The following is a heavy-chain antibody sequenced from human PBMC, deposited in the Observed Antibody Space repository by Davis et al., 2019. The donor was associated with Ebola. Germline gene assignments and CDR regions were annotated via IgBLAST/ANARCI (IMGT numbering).Heavy chain of an antibody. J-gene: IGHJ4*02. D-gene: IGHD1-26*01. CDR1: GFTFSSYG. CDR3: AKDQGGSPYYFDY. V-gene: IGHV3-33*06. CDR2: IWYDGSNK. Sequence: GESLKISCAASGFTFSSYGMHWVRQAPGKGLEWVAVIWYDGSNKYYADSVKGRFTISRDNSKNTLYLQMNSLRAEDTAVYYCAKDQGGSPYYFDYWGQGTLVTVSS.